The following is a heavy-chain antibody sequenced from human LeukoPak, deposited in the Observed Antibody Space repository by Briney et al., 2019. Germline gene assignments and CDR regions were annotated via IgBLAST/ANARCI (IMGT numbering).Heavy chain of an antibody. CDR3: ARSVNYGNDFWSGYYHFDY. CDR2: ISSSGSTI. Sequence: PGGSLRLSCAASGFTFSDYYMSWIRQAPGKGLEWVSYISSSGSTIYYADSVKGRFTISRDNAKNSLYLQMNSLRAEDTAVYYCARSVNYGNDFWSGYYHFDYWGLGTLVTVSS. D-gene: IGHD3-3*01. V-gene: IGHV3-11*04. CDR1: GFTFSDYY. J-gene: IGHJ4*02.